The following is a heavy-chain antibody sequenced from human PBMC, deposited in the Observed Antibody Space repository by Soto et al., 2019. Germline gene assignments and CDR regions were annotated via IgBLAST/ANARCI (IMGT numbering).Heavy chain of an antibody. J-gene: IGHJ4*02. Sequence: QVQLVESGGGVVQPGRSLRLSCAASGFTFTNYGMHWVRQAPGKGLEWVAVIWYDGSNRFYADSVKGRFTISRDNPNNTLYLQMNSLRDEDTAVYYCAKGGRIPTSSVDYWGQGTLVTVSS. CDR1: GFTFTNYG. D-gene: IGHD2-2*01. CDR2: IWYDGSNR. V-gene: IGHV3-33*06. CDR3: AKGGRIPTSSVDY.